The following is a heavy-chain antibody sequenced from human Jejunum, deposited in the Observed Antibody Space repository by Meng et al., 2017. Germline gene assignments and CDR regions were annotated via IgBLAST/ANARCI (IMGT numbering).Heavy chain of an antibody. CDR1: GFSFSVSW. CDR3: ARFVPRGTSDAFDI. CDR2: IRPDGSGQ. V-gene: IGHV3-7*01. Sequence: GGSLRLSCAASGFSFSVSWMAWVRQSPGTGLEWVAHIRPDGSGQFSLDSVKGRFTLSRDNAKNSLYLQMNSLRAEDAAIYYCARFVPRGTSDAFDIWGQGTMITVSS. J-gene: IGHJ3*02. D-gene: IGHD3-10*02.